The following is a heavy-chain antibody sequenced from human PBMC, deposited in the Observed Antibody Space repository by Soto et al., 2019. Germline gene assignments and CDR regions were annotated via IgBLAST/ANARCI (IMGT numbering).Heavy chain of an antibody. J-gene: IGHJ4*02. D-gene: IGHD2-2*01. Sequence: QVQLVESGGGLVKPGGSLRLSCAASGFTFSDYYVSWIRQAPGKGLEWLSYISRATYTNYADSAKGRFTIARDKAKNSVFLQMNSLRAEDTAVYYCACSISWYKVFDYWGQGTLVTVSS. CDR1: GFTFSDYY. V-gene: IGHV3-11*06. CDR3: ACSISWYKVFDY. CDR2: ISRATYT.